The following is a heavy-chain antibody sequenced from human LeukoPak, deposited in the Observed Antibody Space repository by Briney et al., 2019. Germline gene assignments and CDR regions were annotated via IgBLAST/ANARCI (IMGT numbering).Heavy chain of an antibody. D-gene: IGHD3-22*01. J-gene: IGHJ5*02. CDR2: IYYSGST. V-gene: IGHV4-59*01. CDR1: GGSISSYY. Sequence: PSETLSLTCTVSGGSISSYYWSWIRQPPGKGLEWIGYIYYSGSTNYNPSLKSRVTISVDTSKNQFPLKLSSVTAADTAVYYCARGTMSPNWFDPWGQGTLVTVSS. CDR3: ARGTMSPNWFDP.